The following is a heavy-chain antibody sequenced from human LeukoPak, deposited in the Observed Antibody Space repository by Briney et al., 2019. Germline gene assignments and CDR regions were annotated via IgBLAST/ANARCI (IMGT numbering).Heavy chain of an antibody. CDR3: ARGMPIAVAGR. J-gene: IGHJ4*02. CDR1: GFTFSSYW. V-gene: IGHV3-7*01. D-gene: IGHD6-19*01. CDR2: IKQDGSEK. Sequence: PGGSLRLSCAASGFTFSSYWMSWVRQAPGKGLEWVANIKQDGSEKYYVDSVKGRFTISRDNAKKSMYLQMNSLRAEDTAVYYCARGMPIAVAGRWGQGTLVTVSS.